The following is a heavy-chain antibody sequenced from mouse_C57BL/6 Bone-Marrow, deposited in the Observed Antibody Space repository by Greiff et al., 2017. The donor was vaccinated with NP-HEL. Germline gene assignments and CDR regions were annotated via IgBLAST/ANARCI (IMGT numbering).Heavy chain of an antibody. CDR1: GYTFTSYW. D-gene: IGHD1-3*01. CDR2: IYPGNSDT. V-gene: IGHV1-5*01. Sequence: VQLQQSGTVLARPGASVKMSCKTSGYTFTSYWMHWVKQRPGQGLEWIGAIYPGNSDTSYNQKFKGKAKLTAVTSASTAYMELSSLTNEDSAVYYWTRNNYGGLWYFDVWGTGTTVTVSS. J-gene: IGHJ1*03. CDR3: TRNNYGGLWYFDV.